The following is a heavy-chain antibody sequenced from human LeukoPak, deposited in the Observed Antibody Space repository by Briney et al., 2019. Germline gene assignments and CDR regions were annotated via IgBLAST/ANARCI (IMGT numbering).Heavy chain of an antibody. J-gene: IGHJ4*02. Sequence: ASVKVSCKASGYTFTNYGISWVRQAPGQGLEWMGWNSAYNGNTNYAQKLQGRVTMTTDTSTSTAYMELRSLRSDDTAVYYCARDRRDYYDSSGYYSFFLFWGQGTLVTVSS. V-gene: IGHV1-18*01. CDR2: NSAYNGNT. CDR1: GYTFTNYG. D-gene: IGHD3-22*01. CDR3: ARDRRDYYDSSGYYSFFLF.